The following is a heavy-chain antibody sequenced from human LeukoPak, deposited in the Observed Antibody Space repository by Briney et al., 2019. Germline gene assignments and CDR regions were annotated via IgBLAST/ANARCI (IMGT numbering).Heavy chain of an antibody. CDR3: ARDTRHMVRGVNDY. V-gene: IGHV4-38-2*02. D-gene: IGHD3-10*01. Sequence: PSETLSLTCTVSGYSISSGYYWVWIRQPPGKGLEWIGSIYRSGSTNYNPSLKSRVTISVDTSKNQFSLKLSSVTAADTAVYYCARDTRHMVRGVNDYWGQGTLVTVSS. CDR1: GYSISSGYY. CDR2: IYRSGST. J-gene: IGHJ4*02.